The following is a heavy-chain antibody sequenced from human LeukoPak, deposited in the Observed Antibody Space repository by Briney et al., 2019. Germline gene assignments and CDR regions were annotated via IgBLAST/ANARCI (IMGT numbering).Heavy chain of an antibody. J-gene: IGHJ5*02. Sequence: PGGSLRLSCAASGFTFSDYSMSWVRQAPGKGLEWVSYISSSGSTIYYADSVKGRFTISRDNAKNSLYLQMNSLRAEDTAVYYCARVVTSTRFDPWGQGTLATVSS. CDR1: GFTFSDYS. CDR3: ARVVTSTRFDP. D-gene: IGHD4-23*01. V-gene: IGHV3-11*01. CDR2: ISSSGSTI.